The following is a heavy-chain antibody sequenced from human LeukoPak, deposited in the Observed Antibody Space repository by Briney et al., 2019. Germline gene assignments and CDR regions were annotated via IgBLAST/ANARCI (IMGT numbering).Heavy chain of an antibody. CDR1: GYTFTTHD. Sequence: ASVKVSCKASGYTFTTHDINWVRQATGQGLEWSGWMSPNSGDTGYAQKFQGRVTMTSDSSISTAYMELSSLRSEDTAIYYCVRTPPNWGFDYWGQGTLVTVSS. V-gene: IGHV1-8*01. D-gene: IGHD7-27*01. CDR3: VRTPPNWGFDY. CDR2: MSPNSGDT. J-gene: IGHJ4*02.